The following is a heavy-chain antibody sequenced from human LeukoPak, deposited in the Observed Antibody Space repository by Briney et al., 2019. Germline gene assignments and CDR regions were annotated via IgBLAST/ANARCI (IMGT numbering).Heavy chain of an antibody. Sequence: GGSLRLSCAASGFTFSTYAMSWVRQAPGKGLEWVSAFSGTGGSTYYADSVKGRFTISRDISKNTLYLQMNSLRAEDTAVYYCAREFGSLPPRPTYFDYWGQGTLVTVSS. CDR1: GFTFSTYA. J-gene: IGHJ4*02. D-gene: IGHD3-16*01. V-gene: IGHV3-23*01. CDR3: AREFGSLPPRPTYFDY. CDR2: FSGTGGST.